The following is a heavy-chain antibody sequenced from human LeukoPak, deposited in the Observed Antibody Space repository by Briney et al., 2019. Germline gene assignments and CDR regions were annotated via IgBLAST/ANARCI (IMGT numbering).Heavy chain of an antibody. Sequence: GGSLRLSCAASGFTFYNYAITWLRQAPGKGLEWISSISGSGGSTYHADSVKGRFTISRDNSKNTLFLQMNSLRAEDTAVYYCAKAPRVGGYEIIRGQGTLVTVSS. CDR2: ISGSGGST. V-gene: IGHV3-23*01. J-gene: IGHJ4*02. D-gene: IGHD5-12*01. CDR1: GFTFYNYA. CDR3: AKAPRVGGYEII.